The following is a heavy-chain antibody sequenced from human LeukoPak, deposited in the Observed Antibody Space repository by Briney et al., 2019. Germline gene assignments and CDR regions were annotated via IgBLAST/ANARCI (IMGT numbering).Heavy chain of an antibody. CDR3: ARDSTQHYYDSSGSDY. Sequence: GGSLRLSCAASGFTFSSYSMNWVRQAPGKGLEWVSYISSSSSTIYYADSVKGRFTISRDNAKNSLYLQMNSLRAEDTAVYYCARDSTQHYYDSSGSDYWGQGTLVTVSS. CDR2: ISSSSSTI. V-gene: IGHV3-48*01. CDR1: GFTFSSYS. D-gene: IGHD3-22*01. J-gene: IGHJ4*02.